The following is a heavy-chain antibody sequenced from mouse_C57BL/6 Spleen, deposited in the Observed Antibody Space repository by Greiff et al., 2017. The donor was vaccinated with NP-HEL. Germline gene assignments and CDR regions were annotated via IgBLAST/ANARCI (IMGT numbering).Heavy chain of an antibody. J-gene: IGHJ2*01. CDR3: ATTVVEVDYFDY. V-gene: IGHV3-6*01. CDR2: ISYDGSN. CDR1: GYSITSGYY. D-gene: IGHD1-1*01. Sequence: EVQVVESGPGLVKPSQSLSLTCSVTGYSITSGYYWNWIRQFPGNKLEWMGYISYDGSNNYNPSLKNRISITRDTSKNQFFLKLNSVTTEDTATYYCATTVVEVDYFDYWGQGTTLTVSS.